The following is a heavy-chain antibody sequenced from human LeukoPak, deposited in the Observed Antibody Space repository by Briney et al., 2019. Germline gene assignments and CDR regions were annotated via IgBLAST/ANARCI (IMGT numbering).Heavy chain of an antibody. CDR3: ARTALGSSSQIDY. J-gene: IGHJ4*02. CDR2: ISHDGPNK. Sequence: GGSLRLSCEASGFPFSGYSLHWVRQAPGKGLEWVALISHDGPNKYYADSVKGRFTISRDNAKNSLYLQMNSLRAEDTAVYYCARTALGSSSQIDYWGQGTLVTVSS. CDR1: GFPFSGYS. D-gene: IGHD5-18*01. V-gene: IGHV3-30*04.